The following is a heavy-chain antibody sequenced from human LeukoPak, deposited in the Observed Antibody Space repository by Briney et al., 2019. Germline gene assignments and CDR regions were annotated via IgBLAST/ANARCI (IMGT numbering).Heavy chain of an antibody. J-gene: IGHJ4*02. Sequence: GGSLRLSCAASGFTFSSYSMNWVRQAPGKGLEWVSSISSSSYIYYADSVKGRFTISRDNAKNSLYLQMNSLRAEDTAVYYCARGEYCSSTSCYTLDYWGQGTLVTVSS. CDR2: ISSSSYI. V-gene: IGHV3-21*01. CDR1: GFTFSSYS. D-gene: IGHD2-2*02. CDR3: ARGEYCSSTSCYTLDY.